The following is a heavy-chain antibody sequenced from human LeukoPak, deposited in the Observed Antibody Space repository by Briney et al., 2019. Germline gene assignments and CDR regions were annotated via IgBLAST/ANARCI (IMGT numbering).Heavy chain of an antibody. J-gene: IGHJ6*03. CDR3: ARAKRYCSSTSCSLSYYYYYMDV. CDR1: GGSFSGYY. D-gene: IGHD2-2*01. Sequence: PSETLSLTCAVYGGSFSGYYWSWLRQPPGKGLEGSGEINHSGSTHYNPSLKSRVNISVDTSKNQFSLKLSSVTAADTAVYYCARAKRYCSSTSCSLSYYYYYMDVWGKGTTVTVSS. CDR2: INHSGST. V-gene: IGHV4-34*01.